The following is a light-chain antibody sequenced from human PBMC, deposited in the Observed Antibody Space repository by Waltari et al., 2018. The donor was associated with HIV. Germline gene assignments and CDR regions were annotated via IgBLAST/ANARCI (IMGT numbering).Light chain of an antibody. Sequence: SYVLPPPPSVSVAPGQTARITCGGNNMGSKSVHWYQQKPGQAPVLVVYDDSDRPSGIPERFSGSNSGNTATLTISRVEAGDEADYYCQVWDSSSDLLFGGGTKLTVL. CDR3: QVWDSSSDLL. CDR1: NMGSKS. CDR2: DDS. V-gene: IGLV3-21*02. J-gene: IGLJ2*01.